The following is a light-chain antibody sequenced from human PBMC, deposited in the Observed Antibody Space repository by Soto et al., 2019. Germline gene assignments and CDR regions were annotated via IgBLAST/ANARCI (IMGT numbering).Light chain of an antibody. V-gene: IGLV2-14*01. J-gene: IGLJ3*02. CDR1: SSDVGAYNF. CDR3: SAYRSRSSPCWV. CDR2: EVT. Sequence: QSVLTQPASVSGSPGQSITISCTGTSSDVGAYNFVSWYQQHPGKAPKLMIYEVTNRASGVSNRFSGSKSGNTASLTISGLQAEDEADYYCSAYRSRSSPCWVFGGGTKVTVL.